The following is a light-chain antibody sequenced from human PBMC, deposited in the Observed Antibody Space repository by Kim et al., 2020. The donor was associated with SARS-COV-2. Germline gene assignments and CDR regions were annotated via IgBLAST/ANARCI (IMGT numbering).Light chain of an antibody. CDR2: GAS. V-gene: IGKV3-15*01. J-gene: IGKJ2*01. CDR1: QSVINK. Sequence: EIVMTQSPGTLSLSPGERVTLSCRASQSVINKLAWYQQKPGQAPRLLIFGASTRAVPTPDRFSGSGSGTDFTLTISRLQSEDFAVYYCQQYADWPPYTFGQGTKLEIK. CDR3: QQYADWPPYT.